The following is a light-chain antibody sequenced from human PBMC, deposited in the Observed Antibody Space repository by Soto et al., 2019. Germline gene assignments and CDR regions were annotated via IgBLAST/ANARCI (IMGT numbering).Light chain of an antibody. J-gene: IGKJ1*01. Sequence: DIQMTQSPSSLSASVGDRVTITCRASQSISSYLNWYQQKPGKAPKLLIDSESSLQSGVPSRFSGSGYGTDFTVTICSLQPEDFATYYWQQSDRTPWTFGKGTNVELK. CDR2: SES. V-gene: IGKV1-39*01. CDR3: QQSDRTPWT. CDR1: QSISSY.